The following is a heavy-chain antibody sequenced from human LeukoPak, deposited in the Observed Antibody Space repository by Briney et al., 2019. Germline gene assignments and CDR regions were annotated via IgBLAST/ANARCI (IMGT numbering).Heavy chain of an antibody. V-gene: IGHV1-8*01. CDR3: ARGGFRLGYYGSGSGYLFDY. Sequence: ASVKVSCKASGYTFTSYDINWVRQATGQGLEWMGWMNPNSGNTGYAQKFQGRVTMTRNTSISTAYMDLSSLRSEDTAVYYCARGGFRLGYYGSGSGYLFDYWGQGTLVTVSS. CDR2: MNPNSGNT. J-gene: IGHJ4*02. CDR1: GYTFTSYD. D-gene: IGHD3-10*01.